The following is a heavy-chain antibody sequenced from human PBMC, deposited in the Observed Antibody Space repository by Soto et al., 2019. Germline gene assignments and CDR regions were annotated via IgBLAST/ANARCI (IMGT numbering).Heavy chain of an antibody. CDR2: ISFDGSNE. D-gene: IGHD3-22*01. CDR1: GFNFSDYV. J-gene: IGHJ6*02. V-gene: IGHV3-30-3*01. CDR3: AREGYYDSRGYPYGIDV. Sequence: QPGGSLRLSCAASGFNFSDYVVHWVRQAPGRGLEWMAFISFDGSNEYYADFVKGRFTISRDNSRNMVYLQVNSLRRDDTAVYFCAREGYYDSRGYPYGIDVWGQGTTVTVSS.